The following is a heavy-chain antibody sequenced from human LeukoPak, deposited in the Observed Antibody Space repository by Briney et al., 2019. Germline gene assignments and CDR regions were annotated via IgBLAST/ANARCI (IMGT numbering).Heavy chain of an antibody. CDR2: IYTSGST. D-gene: IGHD5-24*01. Sequence: SETLSLTCTVSGGSISSYYWSWIRQPAGKGLEWIGRIYTSGSTNYNPSLKSRVTMSVDTSKNQFPLKLSSVTAADTAVYYCAREDRDSLYYYMDVWGKGTTVTVSS. V-gene: IGHV4-4*07. CDR3: AREDRDSLYYYMDV. CDR1: GGSISSYY. J-gene: IGHJ6*03.